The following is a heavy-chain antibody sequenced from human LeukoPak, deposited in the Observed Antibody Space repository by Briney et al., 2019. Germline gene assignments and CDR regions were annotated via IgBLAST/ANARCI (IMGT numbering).Heavy chain of an antibody. D-gene: IGHD3-16*01. J-gene: IGHJ4*02. CDR3: ARVRWGGLYYFDY. CDR2: ISSSSSYI. CDR1: GFTFSSYS. V-gene: IGHV3-21*01. Sequence: GGSLRLSCAASGFTFSSYSMNWVRQAPGKGLEWVSSISSSSSYIYYADSVKGRFTISRDNAKNTLYLQMNSLRAEDTAVYYCARVRWGGLYYFDYWGQGTLVTVSS.